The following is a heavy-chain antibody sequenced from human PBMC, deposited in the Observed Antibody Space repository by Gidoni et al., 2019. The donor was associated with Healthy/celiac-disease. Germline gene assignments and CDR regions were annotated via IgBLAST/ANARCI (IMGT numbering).Heavy chain of an antibody. CDR1: GGSISSYY. D-gene: IGHD6-13*01. J-gene: IGHJ5*02. CDR2: IYTSGST. V-gene: IGHV4-4*07. CDR3: ARVWLAAAGTWFDP. Sequence: QVQLQESGPGLVKPSETLSRTCTASGGSISSYYWSCIRQPAGKGLECIGRIYTSGSTNYNPSLKSRVTMSVDTSKNQFSLKLSSVTAADTAVYYCARVWLAAAGTWFDPWGQGTLVTVSS.